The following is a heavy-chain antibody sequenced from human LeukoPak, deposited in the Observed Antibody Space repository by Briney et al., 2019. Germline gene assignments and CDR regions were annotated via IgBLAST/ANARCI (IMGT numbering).Heavy chain of an antibody. CDR3: AKQEGWELGDYYFDY. CDR2: LGNDGDT. CDR1: GLIFRDYA. D-gene: IGHD1-26*01. V-gene: IGHV3-23*01. J-gene: IGHJ4*02. Sequence: GGSLRLSCVASGLIFRDYAMSWVRQAPGKGLEWVSTLGNDGDTYYANSVKRRFTISRDNSRNTMYLQTNSLRAEDTALYYCAKQEGWELGDYYFDYWGQGTLVTVSS.